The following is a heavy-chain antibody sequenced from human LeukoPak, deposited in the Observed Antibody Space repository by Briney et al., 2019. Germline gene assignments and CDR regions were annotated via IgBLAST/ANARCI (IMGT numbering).Heavy chain of an antibody. Sequence: PGGSLRLSCAASGFTFSSYAMSWVRQAPGKGLEWVSAISGSGGSTYYADSVKGRFTISRDNSKNTLYLQMNSLRAEDTAVYYCAKDYISSSWFPEEDYYYYYMDVWGKGTTVTVSS. J-gene: IGHJ6*03. CDR1: GFTFSSYA. V-gene: IGHV3-23*01. CDR3: AKDYISSSWFPEEDYYYYYMDV. D-gene: IGHD6-13*01. CDR2: ISGSGGST.